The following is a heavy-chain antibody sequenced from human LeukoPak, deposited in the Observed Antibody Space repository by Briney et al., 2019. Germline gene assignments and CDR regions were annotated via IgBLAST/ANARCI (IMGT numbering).Heavy chain of an antibody. D-gene: IGHD3-10*01. CDR2: INPNSGGT. Sequence: ASVKVSCKASGYTFTGYYMHWVRQAPGQGLEWMGWINPNSGGTNYAQKFQGRVTMTRDTSISTAYMELSRLRSDDTAVYYCARAAVTMVRGVILGNWFDPWGQGTLVTVSS. V-gene: IGHV1-2*02. CDR1: GYTFTGYY. J-gene: IGHJ5*02. CDR3: ARAAVTMVRGVILGNWFDP.